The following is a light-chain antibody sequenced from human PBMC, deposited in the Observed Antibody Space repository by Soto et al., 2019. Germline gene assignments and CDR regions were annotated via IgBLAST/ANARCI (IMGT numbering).Light chain of an antibody. CDR3: MQSLQTPLT. CDR1: QNLLHSNGYNY. V-gene: IGKV2-28*01. J-gene: IGKJ4*01. CDR2: LGS. Sequence: DIVMTQSRLSLPVTPGEPASISCRSSQNLLHSNGYNYLDWYLQKPGQSPQLLIFLGSNRASGVPDRFRGSGSGTHFTLKISRVEAEDVRVYYCMQSLQTPLTFGGGNKGESK.